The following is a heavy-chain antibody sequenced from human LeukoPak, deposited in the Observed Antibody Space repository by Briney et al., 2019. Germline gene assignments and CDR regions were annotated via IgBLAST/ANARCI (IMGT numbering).Heavy chain of an antibody. CDR2: ISWNSGSI. D-gene: IGHD3-16*01. CDR3: AKAIWGGGYYYYGMDV. Sequence: GRSLRLSCAASGFTFDDYAMHWVRQAPGKGLEWVSGISWNSGSIGYADSVKGRFTISRDNAKNSLYLQMNSLRAEDTALYYCAKAIWGGGYYYYGMDVWGQGTTVTVSS. CDR1: GFTFDDYA. J-gene: IGHJ6*02. V-gene: IGHV3-9*01.